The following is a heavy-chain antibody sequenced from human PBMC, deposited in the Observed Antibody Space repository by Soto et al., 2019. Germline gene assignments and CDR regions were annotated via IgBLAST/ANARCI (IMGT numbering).Heavy chain of an antibody. J-gene: IGHJ6*03. V-gene: IGHV3-23*01. CDR3: AKHLTTVRYYYLDV. CDR2: ISGSGGST. CDR1: GFTFSSYA. D-gene: IGHD4-4*01. Sequence: PGGSLRLACAASGFTFSSYAMSWVRQAPGKGLEWVSAISGSGGSTYYADSVKGRFTISRDNSKNTLYLQMNSLRAEDTAVYYCAKHLTTVRYYYLDVWGKGTTDTVSS.